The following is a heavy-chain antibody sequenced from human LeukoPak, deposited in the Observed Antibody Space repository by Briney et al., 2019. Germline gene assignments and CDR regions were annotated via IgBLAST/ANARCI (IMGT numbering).Heavy chain of an antibody. CDR3: ARRKYYGSGSYLQFDP. J-gene: IGHJ5*02. Sequence: SETLSLTCTVSGGSISSYYWSWIRQPPGKGLEWIGYIYYSGSTNYNPSLKSRVTISVDTSKNQFSLKLSSVTAADTAVYYCARRKYYGSGSYLQFDPWGQGTLVTVSS. CDR1: GGSISSYY. V-gene: IGHV4-59*01. CDR2: IYYSGST. D-gene: IGHD3-10*01.